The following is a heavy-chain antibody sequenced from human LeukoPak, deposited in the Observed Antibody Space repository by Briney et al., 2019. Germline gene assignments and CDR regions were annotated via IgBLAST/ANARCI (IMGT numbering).Heavy chain of an antibody. CDR3: ARDLDIVVVAAALRHYGLDV. V-gene: IGHV1-18*01. J-gene: IGHJ6*02. D-gene: IGHD2-15*01. CDR1: GYTFTSYG. CDR2: ISPFNGNT. Sequence: ASVKVSCTASGYTFTSYGISWVRQAPGQGLEWKGWISPFNGNTNYAQKVQGRVTMTTDTSTSTVYMELRSLRSDDTAVYYCARDLDIVVVAAALRHYGLDVWGQGTTVTVSS.